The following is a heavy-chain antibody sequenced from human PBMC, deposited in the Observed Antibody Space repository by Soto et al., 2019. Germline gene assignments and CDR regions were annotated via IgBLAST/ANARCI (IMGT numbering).Heavy chain of an antibody. J-gene: IGHJ4*02. Sequence: QVQLQESGPGLVKPSETLSLTCTVSGGSISSYYWSWIRQPPGKGLEWIGYIYYSGSTNYNPSLKSRVTISVDTSKNQFSLKLSSVTAADTAVYYCARHFMPGSGYVQRGTFDYWGQGTLVTVSS. CDR3: ARHFMPGSGYVQRGTFDY. D-gene: IGHD5-12*01. CDR1: GGSISSYY. V-gene: IGHV4-59*08. CDR2: IYYSGST.